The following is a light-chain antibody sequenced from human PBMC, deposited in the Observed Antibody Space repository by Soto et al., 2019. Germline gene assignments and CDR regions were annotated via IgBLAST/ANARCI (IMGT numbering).Light chain of an antibody. CDR1: QTVGSDY. J-gene: IGKJ1*01. V-gene: IGKV3-20*01. CDR2: GTS. CDR3: QQYRTSART. Sequence: EIVLTQSPGTLSLSPGESATLSCRASQTVGSDYLAWYQQRPGQSPRLLIYGTSSRATGIPDSFSGSGSGTDLSLSISRLEPEDFAVYYCQQYRTSARTFGQGTKVEIK.